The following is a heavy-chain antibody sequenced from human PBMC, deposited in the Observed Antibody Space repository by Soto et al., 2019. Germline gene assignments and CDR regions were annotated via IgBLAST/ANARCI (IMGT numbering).Heavy chain of an antibody. D-gene: IGHD4-17*01. CDR3: ARRGEWDYGGNGVYYYYGMDV. Sequence: GGSLRLSCAASGFTFSSYGMHWVRQAPGKGLEWVAVIWYDGSNKYYADSVKGRFTISRDNSKNTLYLQMNSLRAEDTAVYYCARRGEWDYGGNGVYYYYGMDVWGQGTTVTVSS. J-gene: IGHJ6*02. CDR2: IWYDGSNK. CDR1: GFTFSSYG. V-gene: IGHV3-33*01.